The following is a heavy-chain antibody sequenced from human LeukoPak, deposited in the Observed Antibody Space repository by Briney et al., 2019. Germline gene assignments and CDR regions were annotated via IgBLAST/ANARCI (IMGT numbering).Heavy chain of an antibody. D-gene: IGHD1-26*01. CDR2: IYYSGNT. CDR3: ARQATIVGANDGWFDP. J-gene: IGHJ5*02. V-gene: IGHV4-39*01. CDR1: GGSISSSAYY. Sequence: SETLSLTCSVSGGSISSSAYYWGWIRQPPGKGLEWIAGIYYSGNTYYNPSLKSRVSISVDPSNNQFSLNLISVTATDTAVYFCARQATIVGANDGWFDPWGQGALVTVSS.